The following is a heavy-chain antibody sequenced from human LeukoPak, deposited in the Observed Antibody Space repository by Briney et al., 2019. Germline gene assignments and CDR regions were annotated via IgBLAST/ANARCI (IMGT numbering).Heavy chain of an antibody. Sequence: RPSETLSLTCTVSGGSISSSSYYWGWIRQPPGKGLEWIGSIYYSGSTYYNPSLKSRVTISVDTSKNQFSLKLSSVTAADTAVYYCASNYDSSGYYLNWFGPWGQGTLVTVSS. CDR3: ASNYDSSGYYLNWFGP. CDR2: IYYSGST. J-gene: IGHJ5*02. D-gene: IGHD3-22*01. V-gene: IGHV4-39*01. CDR1: GGSISSSSYY.